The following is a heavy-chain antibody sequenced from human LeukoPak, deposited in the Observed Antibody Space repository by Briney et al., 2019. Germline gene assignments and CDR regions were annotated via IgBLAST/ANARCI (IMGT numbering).Heavy chain of an antibody. CDR1: GGTFSSYA. D-gene: IGHD4-23*01. Sequence: SVKVSCKASGGTFSSYAINWVRQAPGQGPEWMGGIIPIFGTANYAQRFQGRVTITADESTSTAYMELSSLRSEDTAVYYCARETLGGRGYYYYGMDVWGQGTTVTVSS. J-gene: IGHJ6*02. CDR3: ARETLGGRGYYYYGMDV. CDR2: IIPIFGTA. V-gene: IGHV1-69*13.